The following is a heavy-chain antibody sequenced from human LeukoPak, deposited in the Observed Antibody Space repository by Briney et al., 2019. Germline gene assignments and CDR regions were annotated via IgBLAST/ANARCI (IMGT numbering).Heavy chain of an antibody. CDR2: IIPIFGTA. D-gene: IGHD1-26*01. V-gene: IGHV1-69*13. CDR3: ARGDTSIVGAINNAFDI. CDR1: GGTFSSYA. Sequence: SVKVSCKASGGTFSSYAISWVRQAPGQGLKWMGGIIPIFGTANYAQKFQGRVTITADESTSTAYMELSSLRSEDTAVYYCARGDTSIVGAINNAFDIWGQGTMVTVSS. J-gene: IGHJ3*02.